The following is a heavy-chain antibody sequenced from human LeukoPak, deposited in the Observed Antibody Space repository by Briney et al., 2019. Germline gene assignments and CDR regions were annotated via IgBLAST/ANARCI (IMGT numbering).Heavy chain of an antibody. CDR2: IYPRDGST. J-gene: IGHJ6*02. CDR1: GYSFTSNY. CDR3: AITFGGVIVAPYYYGMDV. V-gene: IGHV1-46*01. Sequence: ASVKVSCKASGYSFTSNYIHWVRQAPGQGLEWMGMIYPRDGSTSYAQKFQGRVTVTRDTSTSTVHMELSGLRSEDTAVYYCAITFGGVIVAPYYYGMDVWGQGTTVTVSS. D-gene: IGHD3-16*02.